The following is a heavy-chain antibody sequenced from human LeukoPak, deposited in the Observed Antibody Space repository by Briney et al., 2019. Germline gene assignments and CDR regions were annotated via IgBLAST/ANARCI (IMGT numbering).Heavy chain of an antibody. V-gene: IGHV4-59*08. CDR2: IYYSGST. J-gene: IGHJ6*02. Sequence: SETLSLTCTVSGGSISSYYGSWIRQPPGKGLEWIGYIYYSGSTNYNPSLKSRVTISVDTSKNQFSLKLSSVTAADTAVYYCARARGPSMIYYYYGMDVWGQGTTVTVSS. D-gene: IGHD3-10*01. CDR3: ARARGPSMIYYYYGMDV. CDR1: GGSISSYY.